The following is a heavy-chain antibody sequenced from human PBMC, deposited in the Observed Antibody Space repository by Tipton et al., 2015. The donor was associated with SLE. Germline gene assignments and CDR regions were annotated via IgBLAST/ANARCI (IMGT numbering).Heavy chain of an antibody. Sequence: TLSLTCTVSGGSISSYSLGWIRQPPGKGLEWIGYIHYSWSTNYNPSLKSRVTILVDTSKNQFSLKLTSVTAADTAVYYCATGGAAARPWYFDYWGQGTLVTVSS. V-gene: IGHV4-59*01. J-gene: IGHJ4*02. CDR3: ATGGAAARPWYFDY. CDR2: IHYSWST. CDR1: GGSISSYS. D-gene: IGHD6-6*01.